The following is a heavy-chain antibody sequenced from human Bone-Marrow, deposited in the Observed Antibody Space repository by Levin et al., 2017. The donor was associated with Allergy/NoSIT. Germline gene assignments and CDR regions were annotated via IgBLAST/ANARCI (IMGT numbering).Heavy chain of an antibody. V-gene: IGHV4-59*01. J-gene: IGHJ5*02. CDR3: ARDHTFYSGSRNVWRWFDA. D-gene: IGHD3-10*01. Sequence: RASETLSLTCSVSGGSISGAPWSWIRQIPGKSLEWIGNIYYNGGVNYNPSLRSRVSISVDSSKNQFSLKLDSVTAADTAIYYCARDHTFYSGSRNVWRWFDAWGRGILVTVSS. CDR2: IYYNGGV. CDR1: GGSISGAP.